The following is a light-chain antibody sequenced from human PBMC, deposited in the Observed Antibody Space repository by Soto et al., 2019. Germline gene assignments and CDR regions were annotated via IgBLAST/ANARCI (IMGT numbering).Light chain of an antibody. CDR2: WAS. J-gene: IGKJ1*01. CDR1: QSVLSSSNNKNY. CDR3: HQYYSTPWT. Sequence: DIVMTQSPDSLAVSLGERATINCKSSQSVLSSSNNKNYLAWYQQKPGQPPKLLIYWASTRESGVPDRFSGSGSGTDFPLNISSLQAEDVAVYYCHQYYSTPWTFGQGTKVEIK. V-gene: IGKV4-1*01.